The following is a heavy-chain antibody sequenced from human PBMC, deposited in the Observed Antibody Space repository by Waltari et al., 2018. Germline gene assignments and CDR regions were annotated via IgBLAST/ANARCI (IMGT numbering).Heavy chain of an antibody. V-gene: IGHV3-64*01. CDR3: ARIDGSGWYGS. J-gene: IGHJ4*02. CDR2: FSRDGVTT. D-gene: IGHD6-19*01. Sequence: EVQMVESGGGLVQPGGSLRLSCAASGFTFSSFSMHWVRQAPGKGLEYVSAFSRDGVTTYYANSVKGRFTISRDNSKNTLDLQMGSLRAEDMAVYYCARIDGSGWYGSWGQGTLVTVSS. CDR1: GFTFSSFS.